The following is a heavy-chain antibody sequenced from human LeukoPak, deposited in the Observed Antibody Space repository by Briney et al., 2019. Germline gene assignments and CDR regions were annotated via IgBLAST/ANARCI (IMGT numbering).Heavy chain of an antibody. D-gene: IGHD3-10*01. CDR1: GGTFSSYA. Sequence: ASVKVSCKSSGGTFSSYAISWVRQAPGQGLEWMGGIIPIFGTANYAQKFQGRVTITADKSTSTAYMELSSLRSEDTAVYYCAREYGRTMVRGVIITSGRGRRNDAFDIWGQGTMVTVSS. J-gene: IGHJ3*02. CDR3: AREYGRTMVRGVIITSGRGRRNDAFDI. CDR2: IIPIFGTA. V-gene: IGHV1-69*06.